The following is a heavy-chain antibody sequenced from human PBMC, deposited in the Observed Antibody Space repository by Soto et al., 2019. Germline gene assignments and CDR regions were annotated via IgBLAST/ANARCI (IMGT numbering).Heavy chain of an antibody. J-gene: IGHJ5*02. Sequence: GSLRLSCITSGFTFSKFWMSWVRQAPGKGLEWVANIKHDGSQSYYEDSVKGRFTISRDNAKNSLYLQVNSLRVDGTAVYFCARLLLYSTSGRGWFDPRGQGTLVTVSS. D-gene: IGHD2-2*02. CDR1: GFTFSKFW. CDR3: ARLLLYSTSGRGWFDP. V-gene: IGHV3-7*03. CDR2: IKHDGSQS.